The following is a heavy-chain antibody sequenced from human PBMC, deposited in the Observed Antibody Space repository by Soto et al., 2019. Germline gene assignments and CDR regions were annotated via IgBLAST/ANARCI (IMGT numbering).Heavy chain of an antibody. V-gene: IGHV2-5*02. CDR2: IYWDDDN. J-gene: IGHJ5*02. Sequence: QITLKESGPTLVKPTQTLTLTCTFSGFSLSTSGVGVGWFRQPPGKALEWLALIYWDDDNRYSPTLKSRLTTTEDSSKSQVVLTVTEVGPIYTATYYCAQYVSTDPAGWFDPWGQGTLVIVS. D-gene: IGHD3-9*01. CDR3: AQYVSTDPAGWFDP. CDR1: GFSLSTSGVG.